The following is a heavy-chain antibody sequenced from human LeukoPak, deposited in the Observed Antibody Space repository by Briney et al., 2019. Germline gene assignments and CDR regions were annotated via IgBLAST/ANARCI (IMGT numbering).Heavy chain of an antibody. J-gene: IGHJ6*02. CDR3: AKATPGSYYCMDV. D-gene: IGHD6-19*01. Sequence: GGSLRLSCAASGFTFSSYGMHWVRQAPGKGLEWVAVISYDGSNKYDADSVKGRFTISRDNSKNTLYLQMNSLRAEDTAVYYCAKATPGSYYCMDVWGQGTTVTVSS. V-gene: IGHV3-30*18. CDR2: ISYDGSNK. CDR1: GFTFSSYG.